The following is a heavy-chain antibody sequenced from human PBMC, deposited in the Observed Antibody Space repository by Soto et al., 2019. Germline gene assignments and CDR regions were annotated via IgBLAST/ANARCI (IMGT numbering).Heavy chain of an antibody. CDR2: IYHSGST. Sequence: SETLALTCAVSGGSISSGGYSWSWIRQPPGKGLEWIGYIYHSGSTYYNPSLKSRVTISVDTSKNQFSLKLSSVTAADTAVYYCARETPYGSGYYFFDYWGQGTLVTVSS. J-gene: IGHJ4*02. CDR3: ARETPYGSGYYFFDY. D-gene: IGHD3-22*01. CDR1: GGSISSGGYS. V-gene: IGHV4-30-2*05.